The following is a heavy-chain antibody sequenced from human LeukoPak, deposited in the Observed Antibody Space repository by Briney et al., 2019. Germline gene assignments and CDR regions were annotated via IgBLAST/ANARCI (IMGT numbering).Heavy chain of an antibody. V-gene: IGHV1-8*03. D-gene: IGHD3-10*01. CDR3: ARVQISGPRWFDP. CDR1: GYTFTSYD. Sequence: ASVKVSCKASGYTFTSYDINWVRQATGQGLEWMGWMNPNSGNTGYAQKFQGRVTITRNTSISTAYMELSSLRSEDTVVYYCARVQISGPRWFDPWGQGTLVTVSS. CDR2: MNPNSGNT. J-gene: IGHJ5*02.